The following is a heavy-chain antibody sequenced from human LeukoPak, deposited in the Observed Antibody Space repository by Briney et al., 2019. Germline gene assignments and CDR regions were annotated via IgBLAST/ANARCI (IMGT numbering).Heavy chain of an antibody. D-gene: IGHD3-3*01. CDR3: ARDPGVFGSSDY. CDR2: INSDGSRT. V-gene: IGHV3-64*01. CDR1: GFTFSSYE. J-gene: IGHJ4*02. Sequence: GGSLRLSCAASGFTFSSYEMHWVRQAPGKGLEYVSTINSDGSRTYYANSVKGRFTISRDNSKNTLYLQMGSLRAEDTAVYYCARDPGVFGSSDYWGQGTLVTVSS.